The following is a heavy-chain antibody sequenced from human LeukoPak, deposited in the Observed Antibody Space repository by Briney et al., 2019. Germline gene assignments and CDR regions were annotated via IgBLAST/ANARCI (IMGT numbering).Heavy chain of an antibody. D-gene: IGHD5-18*01. CDR3: VREGYSYGYGPERYYYYYMDV. CDR1: GGSISSYY. Sequence: SETLSLTCTVSGGSISSYYWSWIRQPPGKGLEWIGYIYYSGSTNYNPSLKSRVTISVDTSKNQFSLKLSSVTAADTAVYYCVREGYSYGYGPERYYYYYMDVWGKGTTVTISS. CDR2: IYYSGST. J-gene: IGHJ6*03. V-gene: IGHV4-59*01.